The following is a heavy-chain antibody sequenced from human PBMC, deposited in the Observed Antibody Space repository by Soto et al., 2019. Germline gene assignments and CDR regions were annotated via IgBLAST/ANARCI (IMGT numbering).Heavy chain of an antibody. CDR1: GYSFTSYW. V-gene: IGHV5-51*01. J-gene: IGHJ6*02. CDR3: AGGGVRGVITRTRDYYGMDV. CDR2: IYPGDSDT. D-gene: IGHD3-10*01. Sequence: PGESLKISCKGSGYSFTSYWIGWVRQIPGKGLEWMGIIYPGDSDTRYSPSFQGQVTISADKSISTAYLQWSSLKASDTVMYYFAGGGVRGVITRTRDYYGMDVWGQGTTVTVSS.